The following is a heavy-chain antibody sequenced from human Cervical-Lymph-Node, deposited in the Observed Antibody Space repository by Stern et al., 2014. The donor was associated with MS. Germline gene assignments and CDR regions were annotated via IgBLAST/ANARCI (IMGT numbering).Heavy chain of an antibody. V-gene: IGHV1-18*01. CDR2: ISANNGNT. J-gene: IGHJ4*02. CDR1: GYSFTSYG. CDR3: ARDNGENGLGY. D-gene: IGHD2-8*01. Sequence: VQLVQSGAEVKPPGASVKVSCKASGYSFTSYGISWVRQAPGQGLERMGWISANNGNTNYAQRVQGRVTMTTDTSTTTAYMELRSLKSDDTAVYYCARDNGENGLGYWGQGTLVTVSS.